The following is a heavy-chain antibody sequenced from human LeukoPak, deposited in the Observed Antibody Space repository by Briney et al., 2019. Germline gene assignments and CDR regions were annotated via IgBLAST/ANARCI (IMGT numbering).Heavy chain of an antibody. CDR3: AREMEGDYGSGTFFDL. Sequence: PGGSLRLSCAASEFVFSDDYMSWIRQAPGKGLEWVSYISDSGRTIYYADSVKGRFTISRDNVKNTLYLQMNGLRAEDTAVYYCAREMEGDYGSGTFFDLWGQGNMVTVSS. D-gene: IGHD3-10*01. V-gene: IGHV3-11*01. J-gene: IGHJ4*02. CDR1: EFVFSDDY. CDR2: ISDSGRTI.